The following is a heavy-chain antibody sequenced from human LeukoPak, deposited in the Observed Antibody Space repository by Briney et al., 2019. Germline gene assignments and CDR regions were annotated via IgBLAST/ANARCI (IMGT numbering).Heavy chain of an antibody. CDR1: GGSISSYY. J-gene: IGHJ4*02. V-gene: IGHV4-59*13. CDR3: ARVNGWGRSTPKFDY. CDR2: IYNSGST. D-gene: IGHD3-10*01. Sequence: SETLSVTCTVSGGSISSYYWSWIRQSPGKGLEWIGYIYNSGSTNYNPSLKSRVTISVDTSKNQFSLKLSSVTAADTAVYYCARVNGWGRSTPKFDYWGQGTLATVSS.